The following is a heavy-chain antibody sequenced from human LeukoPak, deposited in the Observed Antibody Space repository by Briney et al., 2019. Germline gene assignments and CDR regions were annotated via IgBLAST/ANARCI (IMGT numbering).Heavy chain of an antibody. V-gene: IGHV3-48*02. J-gene: IGHJ4*02. D-gene: IGHD3-3*01. CDR1: GFTFSSYS. CDR2: ISSSSSTI. CDR3: ARDAVGYDSWSGYWIDY. Sequence: GGSLRLSCAASGFTFSSYSMNWVRQAPGKGLEWVSYISSSSSTIYYADSVKGRFTISRDNAKNSLYLQMNSLRDEDTAVYYCARDAVGYDSWSGYWIDYWGQGTLVTVSS.